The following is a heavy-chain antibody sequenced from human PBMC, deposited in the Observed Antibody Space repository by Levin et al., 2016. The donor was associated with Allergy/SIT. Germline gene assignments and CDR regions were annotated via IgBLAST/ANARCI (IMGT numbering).Heavy chain of an antibody. CDR2: MSGDAVST. CDR3: VRDGGKPFDH. J-gene: IGHJ4*02. CDR1: GFSFSAYA. V-gene: IGHV3-23*01. D-gene: IGHD4-23*01. Sequence: GESLKISCAASGFSFSAYAMSWVRQAPNKGLEWVTAMSGDAVSTYYADSVKGRFTVSRDNSNNTLFLHMHSLRVDDTAVYFCVRDGGKPFDHWGQGTLVTVSS.